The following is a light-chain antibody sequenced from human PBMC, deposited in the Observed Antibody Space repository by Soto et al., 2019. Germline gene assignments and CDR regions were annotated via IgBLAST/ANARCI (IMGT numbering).Light chain of an antibody. CDR1: QSVSSY. J-gene: IGKJ5*01. V-gene: IGKV3-11*01. CDR2: DAS. CDR3: QQRSNWPPPT. Sequence: EIILTQSPDTLSLSPVERATLSCMASQSVSSYLAWYQQKPGQAPRLLIYDASNRATGIPARFSGSGSGADFTLTISSLEPEDFAVYYCQQRSNWPPPTFGQGTRLEIK.